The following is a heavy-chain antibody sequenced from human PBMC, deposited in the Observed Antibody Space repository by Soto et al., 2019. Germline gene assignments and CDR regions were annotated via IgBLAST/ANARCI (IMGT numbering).Heavy chain of an antibody. CDR1: GFTFSSYS. CDR3: ARDREDCSSTSCPYFDY. V-gene: IGHV3-48*01. J-gene: IGHJ4*02. D-gene: IGHD2-2*01. Sequence: PGGSLRLSCAASGFTFSSYSMNWVRQAPGKGLEWVSYIGSSSSTIYYADSVKGRFTISRDNAKNSLYLQMNSLRAEDTAVYYCARDREDCSSTSCPYFDYWGQGTLVTVSS. CDR2: IGSSSSTI.